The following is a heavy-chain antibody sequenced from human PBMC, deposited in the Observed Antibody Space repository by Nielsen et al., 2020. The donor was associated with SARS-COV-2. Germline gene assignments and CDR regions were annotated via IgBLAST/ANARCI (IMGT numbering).Heavy chain of an antibody. J-gene: IGHJ4*02. V-gene: IGHV1-69*13. CDR1: GGTFSSYA. CDR3: ARVDGHCSGGSCYSGVY. D-gene: IGHD2-15*01. CDR2: IIPIFGTA. Sequence: PVKVSCKASGGTFSSYAISWVRQAPGQGLEWMGGIIPIFGTANYAQKFQGRVTITADESTSTAYMELSSLRSEDTAVYYCARVDGHCSGGSCYSGVYWGQGTLVTVSS.